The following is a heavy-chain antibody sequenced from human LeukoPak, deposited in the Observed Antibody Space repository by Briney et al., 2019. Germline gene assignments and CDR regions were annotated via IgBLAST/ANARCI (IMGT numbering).Heavy chain of an antibody. Sequence: PSETLSLTCTVSGGSIKSYYWNWIRQPPGKGLELIGYIYYSGSPTYNPSLKSRVTISVDTSKNQFSLQLSSVTAADTAVYYCAIPPLSGTGSSRPLAEMDVWGQGTTVTVSS. CDR2: IYYSGSP. D-gene: IGHD3-10*01. J-gene: IGHJ6*02. CDR1: GGSIKSYY. V-gene: IGHV4-59*01. CDR3: AIPPLSGTGSSRPLAEMDV.